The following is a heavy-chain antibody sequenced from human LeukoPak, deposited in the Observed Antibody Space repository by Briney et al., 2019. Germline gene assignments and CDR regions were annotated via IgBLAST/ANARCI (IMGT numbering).Heavy chain of an antibody. CDR2: IYSGGST. V-gene: IGHV3-53*01. CDR1: GFTVSSNY. D-gene: IGHD3-10*01. Sequence: AGGSLRLSCAASGFTVSSNYMSWVRQAPGKGLEWVSVIYSGGSTYYADSVKGRFTISRDNPKNTLYLQMNSLRTEETAVYYCAKGPAMVRGTFDPWGQGTLVTVSS. J-gene: IGHJ5*02. CDR3: AKGPAMVRGTFDP.